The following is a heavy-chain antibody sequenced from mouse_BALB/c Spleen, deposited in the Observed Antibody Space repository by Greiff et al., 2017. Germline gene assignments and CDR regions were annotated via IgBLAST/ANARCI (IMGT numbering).Heavy chain of an antibody. J-gene: IGHJ4*01. CDR3: NARGLRQMDY. CDR2: IDPENGDT. CDR1: GFNIKDYY. D-gene: IGHD2-2*01. Sequence: EVQLQESGAELVRSGASVKLSCTASGFNIKDYYMHWVKQRPEQGLEWIGWIDPENGDTEYAPKFQGKATMTADTSSNTAYLQLSSLTSEDTAVYYCNARGLRQMDYWGQGTSVTVSS. V-gene: IGHV14-4*02.